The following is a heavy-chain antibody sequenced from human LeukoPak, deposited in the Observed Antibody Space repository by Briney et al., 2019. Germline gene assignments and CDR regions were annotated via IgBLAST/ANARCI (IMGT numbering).Heavy chain of an antibody. D-gene: IGHD3-10*01. CDR1: GFTFSNYW. J-gene: IGHJ4*02. CDR2: INPDGSTT. V-gene: IGHV3-74*01. Sequence: GGSLRLSCAASGFTFSNYWMHWVRQAPGKGLVGVSFINPDGSTTNYADSVKGRFTISRDNAKNALYLQMNSLRAEDTAVYYCAKDLHYGSADYWGQGTLVTVSS. CDR3: AKDLHYGSADY.